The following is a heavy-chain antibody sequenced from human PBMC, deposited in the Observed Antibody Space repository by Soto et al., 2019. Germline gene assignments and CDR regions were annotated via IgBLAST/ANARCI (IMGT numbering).Heavy chain of an antibody. CDR1: VGSFSGYY. CDR2: INHRGST. CDR3: ASGYGRKFDY. Sequence: SETLSLTCAVYVGSFSGYYLTWIRQPPGKWLEWIGEINHRGSTNYNQSLKRRVTISVDTSKNQFSLKLSSVTAADTAVYYCASGYGRKFDYWGQGIMVPVSS. D-gene: IGHD3-10*01. J-gene: IGHJ4*02. V-gene: IGHV4-34*01.